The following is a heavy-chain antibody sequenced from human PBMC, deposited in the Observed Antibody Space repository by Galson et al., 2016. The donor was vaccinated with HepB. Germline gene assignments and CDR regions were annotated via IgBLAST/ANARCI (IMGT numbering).Heavy chain of an antibody. CDR1: GYPFSSYG. Sequence: SVKVSCKASGYPFSSYGITWVRQAPGQGLEWMGWISAYNRNTNYAQKLQGRVTMTTDTSTSTAYMELRSLRSDDTAVYFCAKERGSSLRLLLPNRGGAAFDVWGRGTMVAVSS. CDR2: ISAYNRNT. CDR3: AKERGSSLRLLLPNRGGAAFDV. J-gene: IGHJ3*01. V-gene: IGHV1-18*01. D-gene: IGHD3-10*01.